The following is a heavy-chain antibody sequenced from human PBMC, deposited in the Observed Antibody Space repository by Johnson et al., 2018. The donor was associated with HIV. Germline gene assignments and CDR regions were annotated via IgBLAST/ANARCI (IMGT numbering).Heavy chain of an antibody. CDR3: ARVRVGAFDI. Sequence: VQLVESGGGVVQPGRSLRLSCAASGFTFSDYYMSWIRQAPGKGLEWVSLIYTGGSTFYADSVKGRFTISRDNSKNALYLQMNSLRAEDTAVYYCARVRVGAFDIWGQGTMVTVSS. D-gene: IGHD1-26*01. V-gene: IGHV3-66*02. CDR2: IYTGGST. J-gene: IGHJ3*02. CDR1: GFTFSDYY.